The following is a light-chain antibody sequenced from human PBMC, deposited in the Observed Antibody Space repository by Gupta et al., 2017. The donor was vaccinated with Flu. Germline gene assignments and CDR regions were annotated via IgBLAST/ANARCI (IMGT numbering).Light chain of an antibody. CDR2: RDT. CDR1: KLGDKY. CDR3: QAWDSSTDV. J-gene: IGLJ2*01. V-gene: IGLV3-1*01. Sequence: SYELTQPPSVSVSPGQTASIACSGDKLGDKYVCWYQQKPGQSPVVVIYRDTKRPSGIPERFSGSNSGNTATLTISGTQAMDEADYYCQAWDSSTDVFGGGTKLTVL.